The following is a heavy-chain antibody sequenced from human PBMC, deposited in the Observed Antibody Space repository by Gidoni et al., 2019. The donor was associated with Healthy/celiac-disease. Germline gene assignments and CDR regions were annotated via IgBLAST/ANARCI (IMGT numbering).Heavy chain of an antibody. CDR1: GFTFSSYS. J-gene: IGHJ3*02. D-gene: IGHD6-13*01. V-gene: IGHV3-21*01. CDR3: ASARSPGAFDI. CDR2: ISSSSSYI. Sequence: EVQLVESGGGLVKPGGSLRLSGAASGFTFSSYSMNWVRQAPGKGLEWVSSISSSSSYIYYADSVKGRFTISRDNAKNSLYLQMNSLRAEDTAVYYCASARSPGAFDIWGQGTMVTVSS.